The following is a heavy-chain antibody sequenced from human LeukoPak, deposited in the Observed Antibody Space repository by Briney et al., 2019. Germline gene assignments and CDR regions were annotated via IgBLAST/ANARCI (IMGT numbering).Heavy chain of an antibody. D-gene: IGHD3-10*01. CDR3: AKVGGSGSLDY. Sequence: GGSLRLSCAASGLTFSSYGMHWVRQAPGKGLEGVAVISYDGSNKYYADSVKGRFTISRDNSKNTLYLQMNSLRAEDTAVYYCAKVGGSGSLDYWGQGTLVTVSS. J-gene: IGHJ4*02. V-gene: IGHV3-30*18. CDR2: ISYDGSNK. CDR1: GLTFSSYG.